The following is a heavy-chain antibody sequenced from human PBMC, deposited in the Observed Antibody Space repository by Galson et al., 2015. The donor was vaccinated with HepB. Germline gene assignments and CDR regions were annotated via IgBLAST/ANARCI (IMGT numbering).Heavy chain of an antibody. Sequence: ETLSLTCTVSGGSISSSSYYWGWIRQPPGKGLEWIGSIYHSGSTNYNPSLKSRVTISVDTSKNQFSLKLSSVTAADTAVYYCARARITMVRGVISGWGQGTLVTVSS. CDR2: IYHSGST. V-gene: IGHV4-39*07. J-gene: IGHJ4*02. D-gene: IGHD3-10*01. CDR1: GGSISSSSYY. CDR3: ARARITMVRGVISG.